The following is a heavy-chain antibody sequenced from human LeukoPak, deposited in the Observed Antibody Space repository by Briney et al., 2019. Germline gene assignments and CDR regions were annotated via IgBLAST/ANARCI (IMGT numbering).Heavy chain of an antibody. D-gene: IGHD6-13*01. V-gene: IGHV3-66*01. CDR1: GFTVSSNY. CDR3: ARDLVAAAGTS. Sequence: GGSLRLSCAASGFTVSSNYMSWVRQAPGKGLEWVSVIYSGGSTYYADSVKGRFTISRDNSKNTLYLQMNSLRAEDTAVYYCARDLVAAAGTSWGQGTLVTVSS. CDR2: IYSGGST. J-gene: IGHJ4*02.